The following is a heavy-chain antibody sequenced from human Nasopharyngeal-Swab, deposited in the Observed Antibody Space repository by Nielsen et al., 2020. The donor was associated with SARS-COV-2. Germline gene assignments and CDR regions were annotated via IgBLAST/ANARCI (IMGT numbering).Heavy chain of an antibody. V-gene: IGHV3-43*02. CDR2: ISGDGGST. D-gene: IGHD1/OR15-1a*01. CDR1: GFTFSSYA. J-gene: IGHJ3*02. CDR3: AKDRNNFRSDAFDI. Sequence: GESLKISCAASGFTFSSYAMSWVRQAPGKGLEWVSLISGDGGSTYYADSVKGRFTISRDNSKNSLYLQMNSLRTEDTALYYCAKDRNNFRSDAFDIWGQGTMVTVSS.